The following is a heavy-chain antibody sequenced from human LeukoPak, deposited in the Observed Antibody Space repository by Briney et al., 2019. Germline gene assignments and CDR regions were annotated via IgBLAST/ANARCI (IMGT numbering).Heavy chain of an antibody. D-gene: IGHD6-19*01. CDR3: ATLDSSGRDH. J-gene: IGHJ4*02. CDR1: GGSISSGGSS. Sequence: SETLSLTCVVSGGSISSGGSSWSWIRQPPGKGLEWIGYIYHSGSTYYNPSLKSRVTISVDRSKNQFSLNLSSVTAADTAVYYCATLDSSGRDHWGQGTLVTVSS. CDR2: IYHSGST. V-gene: IGHV4-30-2*01.